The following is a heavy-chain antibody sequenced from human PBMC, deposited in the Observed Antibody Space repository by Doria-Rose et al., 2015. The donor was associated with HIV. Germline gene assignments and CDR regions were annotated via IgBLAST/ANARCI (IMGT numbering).Heavy chain of an antibody. CDR2: INHSGSN. CDR1: GGSSSGYY. CDR3: ARGLLRGGWNDVDYYYGMDV. V-gene: IGHV4-34*01. D-gene: IGHD1-1*01. J-gene: IGHJ6*02. Sequence: QVQLQQWGAGLVKPSETLSLTCAVFGGSSSGYYWSWIRQPPGKGLEWIGGINHSGSNNYKTSLKSRVTISLDTSKILFSLKLSSVTAADTAEYYCARGLLRGGWNDVDYYYGMDVWGQGTTVTVSS.